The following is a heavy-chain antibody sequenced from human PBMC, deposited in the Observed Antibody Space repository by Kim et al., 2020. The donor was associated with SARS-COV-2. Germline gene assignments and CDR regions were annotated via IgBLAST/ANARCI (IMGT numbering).Heavy chain of an antibody. CDR3: ARVEGQYYYDSSGVFDY. Sequence: FQGRVTITRDTSASTAYMELSSLRSEDTAVYYCARVEGQYYYDSSGVFDYWGQGTLVTVSS. V-gene: IGHV1-3*01. J-gene: IGHJ4*02. D-gene: IGHD3-22*01.